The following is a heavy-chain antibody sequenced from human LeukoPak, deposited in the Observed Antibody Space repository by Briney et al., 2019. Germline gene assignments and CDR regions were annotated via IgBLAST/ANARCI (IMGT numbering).Heavy chain of an antibody. J-gene: IGHJ4*02. Sequence: GESLKISCKGSGYRFTSYWISWVRQMPGKGLEWMGRIDPSDSYTNYSPSFQGHVTILVDKSISTAYLQWSSLKASDTAMYYCARHLVAVAGTSTDFDYWGQGTLVTVSS. D-gene: IGHD6-19*01. CDR1: GYRFTSYW. V-gene: IGHV5-10-1*01. CDR3: ARHLVAVAGTSTDFDY. CDR2: IDPSDSYT.